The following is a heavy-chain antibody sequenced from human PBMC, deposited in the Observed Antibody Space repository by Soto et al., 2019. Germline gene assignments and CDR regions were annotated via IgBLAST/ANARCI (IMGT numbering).Heavy chain of an antibody. CDR3: ARRDGYNYFDF. V-gene: IGHV3-11*06. D-gene: IGHD5-12*01. Sequence: QVQLVESGGGLVKPGGSLRLSCVASGFTFSDSYMSWVSQAPGKGLEWVSYISSTSSFTDYAESVKGRFIISRDNAKNSLFLQMNSLRADDTALYYCARRDGYNYFDFWGQGTLVSVSS. CDR1: GFTFSDSY. CDR2: ISSTSSFT. J-gene: IGHJ4*02.